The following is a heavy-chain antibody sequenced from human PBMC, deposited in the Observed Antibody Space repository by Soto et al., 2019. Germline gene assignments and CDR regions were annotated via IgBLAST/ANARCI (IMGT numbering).Heavy chain of an antibody. D-gene: IGHD2-2*01. V-gene: IGHV2-5*01. CDR1: GFSLSTSGVS. CDR2: IYWNDDK. Sequence: QITLKESGPTLVKPTQTLTLTCSFSGFSLSTSGVSVGWIRQPPGRALEWLALIYWNDDKRYSPSLNSRLTIIKDTSKNQVVLTMTNVDPVDTATYYCVHSLPYCTRTSCNPYYYGMDVWGQGTTVTVSS. J-gene: IGHJ6*02. CDR3: VHSLPYCTRTSCNPYYYGMDV.